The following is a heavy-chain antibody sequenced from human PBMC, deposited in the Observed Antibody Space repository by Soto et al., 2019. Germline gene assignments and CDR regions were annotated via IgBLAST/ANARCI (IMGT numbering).Heavy chain of an antibody. CDR3: ARVVATVAGPYGMDV. Sequence: QVQLVQSGAEVKKPGASVKVSCRASGYTFTSYVISWVRQAPGQGLEWMGWISAYNGNTNFAQKLQGRVTMTPDTSTSIAYMELRSLRSDDTAVYYCARVVATVAGPYGMDVWAKGPRSPSP. D-gene: IGHD6-19*01. V-gene: IGHV1-18*01. J-gene: IGHJ6*02. CDR1: GYTFTSYV. CDR2: ISAYNGNT.